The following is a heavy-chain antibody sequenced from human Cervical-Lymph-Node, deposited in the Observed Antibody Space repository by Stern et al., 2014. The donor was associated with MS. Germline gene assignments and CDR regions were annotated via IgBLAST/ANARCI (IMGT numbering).Heavy chain of an antibody. V-gene: IGHV2-5*02. CDR1: GFSLSTSGVG. CDR2: MYWDDSK. CDR3: ATHAPGVVPAALDY. J-gene: IGHJ4*02. Sequence: QITLKESGPTLVKPTQTLTLTCTFSGFSLSTSGVGVGWIRQPPGKALEWLAFMYWDDSKRYIPSLKNRLPITKDTSKNQVVLTMNNMDPVDTATFYCATHAPGVVPAALDYWGQGTLVTVS. D-gene: IGHD2-2*01.